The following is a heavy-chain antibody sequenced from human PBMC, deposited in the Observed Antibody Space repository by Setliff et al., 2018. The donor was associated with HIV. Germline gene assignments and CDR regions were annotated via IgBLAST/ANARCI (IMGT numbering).Heavy chain of an antibody. V-gene: IGHV3-13*01. CDR1: GFSFSTYG. CDR3: AKAQPYRD. Sequence: HPGGSLRLSCAASGFSFSTYGMHWVRQATGKGLEWVSAIGTAGDTYYPGSVKGRFTTSRDNSKNTVYLQMSSLRAEDTAVYYCAKAQPYRDWGQGTLVTVSS. J-gene: IGHJ4*02. CDR2: IGTAGDT. D-gene: IGHD6-13*01.